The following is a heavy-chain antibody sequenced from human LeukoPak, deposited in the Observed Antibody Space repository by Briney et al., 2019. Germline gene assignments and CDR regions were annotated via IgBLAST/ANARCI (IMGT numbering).Heavy chain of an antibody. D-gene: IGHD2-15*01. Sequence: ASVKVSCKASGYTFTSYGISWVRQAPGQGLEWMGWISAYNGNTNYAQKLQGRVTMTTDTSTSTAYMELRSLRSDDTAVYYCAREGGYCRGGSCSAYFDYWGQGTLVTVSS. CDR2: ISAYNGNT. V-gene: IGHV1-18*01. J-gene: IGHJ4*02. CDR3: AREGGYCRGGSCSAYFDY. CDR1: GYTFTSYG.